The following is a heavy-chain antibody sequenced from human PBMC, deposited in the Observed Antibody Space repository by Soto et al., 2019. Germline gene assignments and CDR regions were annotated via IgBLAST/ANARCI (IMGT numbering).Heavy chain of an antibody. J-gene: IGHJ4*01. V-gene: IGHV1-46*01. CDR3: ARDRGPQPQARTNRIAAAGTPYPDY. CDR1: GYTFTSYY. D-gene: IGHD6-13*01. CDR2: INPSGGST. Sequence: XSVKVSCKASGYTFTSYYMHWVRQAPGQGLEWMVIINPSGGSTSYAQKFQGRVTMTRDTSTSTVYMELSSLRSEDTAVYYCARDRGPQPQARTNRIAAAGTPYPDYWG.